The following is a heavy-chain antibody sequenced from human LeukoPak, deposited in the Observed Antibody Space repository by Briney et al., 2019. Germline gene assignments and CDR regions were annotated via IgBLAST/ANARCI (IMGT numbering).Heavy chain of an antibody. D-gene: IGHD5-12*01. J-gene: IGHJ5*01. Sequence: SGGSLRLSCAASGFTSSNYDMHWVRQIKGKGLEWVSTTGTIGDTFFSDSVKGRFTIGGEDANNSLYVQMNSLRVEDTAVYYCVRSAMIYSDSGRRLDCWGQGALVTVSS. V-gene: IGHV3-13*01. CDR1: GFTSSNYD. CDR2: TGTIGDT. CDR3: VRSAMIYSDSGRRLDC.